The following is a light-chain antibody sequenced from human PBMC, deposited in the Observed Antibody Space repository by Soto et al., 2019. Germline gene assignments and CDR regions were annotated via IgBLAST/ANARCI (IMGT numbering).Light chain of an antibody. J-gene: IGKJ4*01. CDR2: AAS. CDR1: QGISSY. Sequence: DIQLTQSPSFLSASVGDRVTITCRASQGISSYLAWYQQKPGKAPKRLIYAASTLQSGVPSRFSGSGSGTEFTLPIICLQPEDFATYYWQQLNSYPLTFGGGIKVEIK. CDR3: QQLNSYPLT. V-gene: IGKV1-9*01.